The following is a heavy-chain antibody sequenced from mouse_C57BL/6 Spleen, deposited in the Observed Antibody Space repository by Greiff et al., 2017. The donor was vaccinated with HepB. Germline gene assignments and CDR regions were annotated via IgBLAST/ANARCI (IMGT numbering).Heavy chain of an antibody. D-gene: IGHD1-1*01. J-gene: IGHJ2*01. CDR3: ARRDGSSYGY. V-gene: IGHV5-6*01. CDR2: ISSGGSYT. Sequence: EVQRVESGGDLVKPGGSLKLSCAASGFTFSSYGMSWVRQTPDKRLEWVATISSGGSYTYYPDSVKGRFTISRDNAKNTLYLQMSSLKSEDTAMYYCARRDGSSYGYWGQGTTLTVSS. CDR1: GFTFSSYG.